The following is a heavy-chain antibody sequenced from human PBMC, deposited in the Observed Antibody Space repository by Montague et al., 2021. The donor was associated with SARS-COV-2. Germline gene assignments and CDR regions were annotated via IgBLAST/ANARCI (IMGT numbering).Heavy chain of an antibody. Sequence: SETLSLTCAVSGGSISSSNWWSWVRQPPGKGLEWIGEIYHSGSTXYNPSRKSLVTISVNKSKHQCSLMLSSVTAADTAVYYGARGWNYDYWGQGTLVTVSS. CDR1: GGSISSSNW. V-gene: IGHV4-4*02. CDR2: IYHSGST. CDR3: ARGWNYDY. J-gene: IGHJ4*02. D-gene: IGHD1-7*01.